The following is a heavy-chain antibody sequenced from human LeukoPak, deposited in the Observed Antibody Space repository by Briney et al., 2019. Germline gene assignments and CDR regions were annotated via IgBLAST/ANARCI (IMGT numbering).Heavy chain of an antibody. CDR3: ARDLSDGSGSYYNFDY. J-gene: IGHJ4*02. Sequence: PSETLSLTCTVSGGSVSSGSYYWSWIRQSPGKGLEWIGYMYNSGSTNYNPSPKSRFTISVNTSQNQFSLKLSSVTAADTAVYYCARDLSDGSGSYYNFDYWGQGILVTVSS. V-gene: IGHV4-61*01. CDR2: MYNSGST. CDR1: GGSVSSGSYY. D-gene: IGHD3-10*01.